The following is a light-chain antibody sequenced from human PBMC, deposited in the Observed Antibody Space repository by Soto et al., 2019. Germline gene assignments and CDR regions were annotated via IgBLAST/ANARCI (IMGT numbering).Light chain of an antibody. V-gene: IGKV3-20*01. CDR3: QRYGLAPPFS. J-gene: IGKJ3*01. CDR1: QSLNRNY. Sequence: EIVLTQSPGTLSLSPGERASLSCRASQSLNRNYVAWYQQKVGQAPRLLIYATSGKATGIPDEFRGSGSGTEFNLTIARLEPEDFAVYYCQRYGLAPPFSFGPGTKVEIK. CDR2: ATS.